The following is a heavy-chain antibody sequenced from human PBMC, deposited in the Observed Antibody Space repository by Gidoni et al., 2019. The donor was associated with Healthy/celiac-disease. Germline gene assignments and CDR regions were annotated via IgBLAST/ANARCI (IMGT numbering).Heavy chain of an antibody. CDR1: GFTFDDYT. V-gene: IGHV3-43*01. CDR3: AKWSRRDYFDY. J-gene: IGHJ4*02. CDR2: ISWDGVST. Sequence: EVQLVESGGVVVQPGGSLRLYCAASGFTFDDYTMTWVRQAPGKGLEWVSLISWDGVSTYYADSVKGRFTISRDNSKNSLYLQMNSLRTEDTALYYCAKWSRRDYFDYWGQGTLVTVSS.